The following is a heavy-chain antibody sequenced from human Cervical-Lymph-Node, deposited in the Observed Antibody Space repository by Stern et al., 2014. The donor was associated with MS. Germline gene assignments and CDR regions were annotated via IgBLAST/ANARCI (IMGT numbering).Heavy chain of an antibody. J-gene: IGHJ4*02. CDR2: ISYDGNHK. D-gene: IGHD2-8*01. CDR3: ARDYEDTSMLFDH. Sequence: VQLLESGGAVVQPGRSLRLSCAASGFTFSSYGMHCVRQAPGKGLVWVTVISYDGNHKFYAASVKGRFTISRDNSKNTLHLQMNSVTPDDTAIYYCARDYEDTSMLFDHWGQGTLVTVSS. V-gene: IGHV3-30*03. CDR1: GFTFSSYG.